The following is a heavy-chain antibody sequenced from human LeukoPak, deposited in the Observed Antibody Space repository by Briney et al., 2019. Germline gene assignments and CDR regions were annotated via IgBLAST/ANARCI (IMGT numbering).Heavy chain of an antibody. CDR3: ATDQRGAGLGFRYGSGSYNGMDV. J-gene: IGHJ6*02. V-gene: IGHV1-24*01. CDR1: GYTLTELS. CDR2: FDPEDGET. Sequence: ASVKVSCKVSGYTLTELSMHWVRQTPGKGLEWMGGFDPEDGETLYAQKFQGRVNMTEDTSTDTAYMELSSLRSEDTAVYYCATDQRGAGLGFRYGSGSYNGMDVWGQGTTVTVSS. D-gene: IGHD3-10*01.